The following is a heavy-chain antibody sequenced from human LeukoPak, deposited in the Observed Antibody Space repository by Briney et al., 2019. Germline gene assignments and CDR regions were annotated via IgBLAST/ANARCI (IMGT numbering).Heavy chain of an antibody. CDR3: ARGTTLRFLEWAGYYYMDV. D-gene: IGHD3-3*01. Sequence: GASVKVSCKASGYTFTGYYMHWVRQAPGQGLEWMGWINPNSGGTNYAQKFQGRVTMTRDTSISTAYMELSRLRSDDTAVYYCARGTTLRFLEWAGYYYMDVWGKGTTVTVSS. J-gene: IGHJ6*03. CDR2: INPNSGGT. CDR1: GYTFTGYY. V-gene: IGHV1-2*02.